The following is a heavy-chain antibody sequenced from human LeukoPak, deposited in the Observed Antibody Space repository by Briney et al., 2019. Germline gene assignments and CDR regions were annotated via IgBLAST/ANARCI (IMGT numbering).Heavy chain of an antibody. CDR1: GGSITTSY. CDR3: ARGRPYYYGSGSYLYYFDY. V-gene: IGHV4-59*01. J-gene: IGHJ4*02. D-gene: IGHD3-10*01. CDR2: IYHSGST. Sequence: SETLSLTCTVSGGSITTSYWSWIRQPPGKGLEWIGYIYHSGSTNYNPSLKSRVTISVDTSKNQFSLNLSSVTAADTAVYYCARGRPYYYGSGSYLYYFDYWGQGTLVTVSS.